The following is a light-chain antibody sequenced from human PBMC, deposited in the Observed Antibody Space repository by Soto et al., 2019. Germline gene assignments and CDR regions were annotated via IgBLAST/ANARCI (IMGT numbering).Light chain of an antibody. CDR2: HAS. J-gene: IGKJ2*01. Sequence: DIQITQSPSSLSASVGDRVTITCRASQSINSSSAWYQQKPQKAPRLLIYHASDLDTGVPSRFSGSGSWTDFALTITSLQPDDIVTYCYQHYDSYSPYAFSHGTRLDI. CDR3: QHYDSYSPYA. CDR1: QSINSS. V-gene: IGKV1-5*01.